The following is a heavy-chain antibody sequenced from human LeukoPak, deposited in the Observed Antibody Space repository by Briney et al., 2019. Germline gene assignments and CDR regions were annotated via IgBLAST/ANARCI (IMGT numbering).Heavy chain of an antibody. CDR1: GGSISISSHY. V-gene: IGHV4-39*01. Sequence: PSETLSLTCTVSGGSISISSHYWAWIRQPPGKGLEWIGSMYYTGGTYYNPSLKSRVTISIDTSKNQFSLKLNSVTAADTAVYYCARLVRYCSTNSCYPFDFWCQGTLVTVSS. J-gene: IGHJ4*02. D-gene: IGHD2-2*01. CDR2: MYYTGGT. CDR3: ARLVRYCSTNSCYPFDF.